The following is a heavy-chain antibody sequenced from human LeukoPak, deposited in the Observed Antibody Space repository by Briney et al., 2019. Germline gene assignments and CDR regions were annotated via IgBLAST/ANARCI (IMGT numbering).Heavy chain of an antibody. CDR2: ISSGSNTI. CDR1: GFTFSSSA. D-gene: IGHD3-10*01. V-gene: IGHV3-48*01. CDR3: ARAGLMVRGVYNWFDP. J-gene: IGHJ5*02. Sequence: GGSLRLSCAASGFTFSSSAMHWVRQAPGKGLEWISYISSGSNTIYYADSVKGRFTISRDNAKSSLYLQMNSLRAEDTAVYYCARAGLMVRGVYNWFDPWGQGTLVTVSS.